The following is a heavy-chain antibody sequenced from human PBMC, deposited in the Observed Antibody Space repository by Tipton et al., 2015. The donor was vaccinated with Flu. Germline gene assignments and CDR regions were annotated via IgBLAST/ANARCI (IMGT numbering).Heavy chain of an antibody. Sequence: GSLRLSCAASGFTFSSYAMHWVRQAPGKGLEWVAVIQYDGSEIRYADSVKGRFTISRDNSKKTLYLQMNSLRGEDTGVHYCAKDRSGSWTFDYCGQGSLVTVSS. D-gene: IGHD6-13*01. V-gene: IGHV3-30*02. J-gene: IGHJ4*02. CDR3: AKDRSGSWTFDY. CDR1: GFTFSSYA. CDR2: IQYDGSEI.